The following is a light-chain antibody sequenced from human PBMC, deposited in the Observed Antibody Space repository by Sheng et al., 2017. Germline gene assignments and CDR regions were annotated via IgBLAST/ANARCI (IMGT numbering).Light chain of an antibody. J-gene: IGKJ3*01. Sequence: DIQMTQSPSTLSASVGDRVTITCRASQSIGSWSAWYQQKPGKAPKLLIYKASSLESGVPSRFSGSGSGTELTLTISSLQPDDFATYYCQQYNSYPFTFGPWDQVDIK. CDR2: KAS. CDR1: QSIGSW. CDR3: QQYNSYPFT. V-gene: IGKV1-5*03.